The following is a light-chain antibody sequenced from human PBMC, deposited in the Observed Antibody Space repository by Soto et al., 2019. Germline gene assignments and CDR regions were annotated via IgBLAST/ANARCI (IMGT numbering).Light chain of an antibody. CDR1: QSVSSNY. J-gene: IGKJ1*01. V-gene: IGKV3-20*01. CDR3: QQYGSSPT. Sequence: EIVLTQSPGTLSLSPGDRAILSCRASQSVSSNYLAWYRQRPGQAPSLLIYGASSRATGIPDRFSGSGSGTDFTLTISRLEPEDFAVYYCQQYGSSPTFGQGTKVDIK. CDR2: GAS.